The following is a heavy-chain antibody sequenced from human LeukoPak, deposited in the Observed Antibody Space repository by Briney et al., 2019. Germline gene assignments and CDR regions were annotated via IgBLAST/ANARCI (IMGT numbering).Heavy chain of an antibody. CDR3: AKRRHYYGSGDYYRDP. V-gene: IGHV3-23*01. Sequence: GGSLRVSCAASGFTFNSYAMSWVRQARGKGLEWVSSISGSGTNTYYADSVKGRFTISRDNSRNLLFLQMSSLRVEDTAVYYCAKRRHYYGSGDYYRDPWGQGTLVTVSS. CDR1: GFTFNSYA. J-gene: IGHJ5*02. CDR2: ISGSGTNT. D-gene: IGHD3-10*01.